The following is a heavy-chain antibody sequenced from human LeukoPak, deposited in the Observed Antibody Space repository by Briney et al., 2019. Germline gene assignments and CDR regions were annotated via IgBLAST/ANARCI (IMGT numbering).Heavy chain of an antibody. D-gene: IGHD4-11*01. CDR3: TKSRSGSSNWALQVFDN. V-gene: IGHV3-23*01. CDR1: GFTFSNEA. J-gene: IGHJ4*02. CDR2: ISPGGGTT. Sequence: GGSLRLSCAVSGFTFSNEAMGWVRQLRGGGLEWVSTISPGGGTTYYAESMKGRFTISRDNSKSTLYLEMNGLRAEDTAVYYCTKSRSGSSNWALQVFDNWGQGALVTVSS.